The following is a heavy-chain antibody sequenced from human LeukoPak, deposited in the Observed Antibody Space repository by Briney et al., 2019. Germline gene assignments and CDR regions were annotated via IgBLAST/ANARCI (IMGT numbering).Heavy chain of an antibody. Sequence: GGSLRLSCAVSGFTFSSYSMNWVRQAPGKGLEWVSSISSSSSYIYYADSVKGRFTISRDNTKNSLYLQMSSLRAEDTAVYYCARVIISGSGSYYNEGADYWGQRTLVTVSS. CDR1: GFTFSSYS. CDR3: ARVIISGSGSYYNEGADY. V-gene: IGHV3-21*01. CDR2: ISSSSSYI. J-gene: IGHJ4*02. D-gene: IGHD3-10*01.